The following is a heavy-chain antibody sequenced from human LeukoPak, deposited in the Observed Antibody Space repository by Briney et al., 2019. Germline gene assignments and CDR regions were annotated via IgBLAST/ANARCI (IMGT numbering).Heavy chain of an antibody. CDR1: GYTFTSYG. Sequence: ASVKVSCKASGYTFTSYGISWVRQAPGQGLEWMGWISAYNGNTNYAQKLQGRVTMTTDTSTSTAYMELRSLRSDDTAVYYCARDTDIVVVPAAPGYWGRETLVTVSS. D-gene: IGHD2-2*01. V-gene: IGHV1-18*01. J-gene: IGHJ4*02. CDR2: ISAYNGNT. CDR3: ARDTDIVVVPAAPGY.